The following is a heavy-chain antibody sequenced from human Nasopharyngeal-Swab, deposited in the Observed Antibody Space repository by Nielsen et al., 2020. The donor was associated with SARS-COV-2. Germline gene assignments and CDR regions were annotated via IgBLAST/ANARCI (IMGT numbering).Heavy chain of an antibody. CDR2: INHSGST. J-gene: IGHJ3*02. CDR1: GGSFSGYY. V-gene: IGHV4-34*01. Sequence: SETLSLTCAVYGGSFSGYYWNWIRQAPGKGLEWIGEINHSGSTNYNPSLKSRVTISVDTSKNQFSLKLSSVTAADTAVYYCARDLLLNSWYLHDAFDIWGQGTMVTVSS. CDR3: ARDLLLNSWYLHDAFDI. D-gene: IGHD6-13*01.